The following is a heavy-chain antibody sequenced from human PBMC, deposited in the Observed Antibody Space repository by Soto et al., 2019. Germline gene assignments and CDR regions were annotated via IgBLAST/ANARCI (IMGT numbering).Heavy chain of an antibody. J-gene: IGHJ6*02. D-gene: IGHD5-12*01. CDR3: ARDDSGYYPPRLGYYGMDV. CDR2: ISAYNGNT. Sequence: QVQLVQSGAEVKKPGASVKVSCKASGYTFTSYGISWVRQAPGQGLEWMGWISAYNGNTNYAQNLQGRVTMTTDTSTSTAYMELRSLRSDDTAVYYCARDDSGYYPPRLGYYGMDVWGQGATVTVSS. CDR1: GYTFTSYG. V-gene: IGHV1-18*04.